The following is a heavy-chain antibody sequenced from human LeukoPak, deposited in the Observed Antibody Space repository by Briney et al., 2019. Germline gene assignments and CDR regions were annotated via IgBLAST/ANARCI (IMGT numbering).Heavy chain of an antibody. V-gene: IGHV4-59*01. D-gene: IGHD3-16*01. Sequence: SSETLSLTCTVSGGSINSYYWTWIRQPPGKGLDWIGYIYYSGTTNYNPSLNSRVTISVDTSKNQFSLKLSSVTAADTAVYYCARFGSLREPIHDYWGQGTLVTVPS. CDR2: IYYSGTT. CDR3: ARFGSLREPIHDY. CDR1: GGSINSYY. J-gene: IGHJ4*02.